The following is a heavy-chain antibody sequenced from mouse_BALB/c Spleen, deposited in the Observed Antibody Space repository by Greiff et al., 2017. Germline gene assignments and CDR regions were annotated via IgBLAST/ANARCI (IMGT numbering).Heavy chain of an antibody. CDR3: ARGYGGFAY. CDR1: GYSITSGYY. J-gene: IGHJ3*01. CDR2: ISYDGSN. D-gene: IGHD1-2*01. Sequence: EVQLVESGPGLVKPSQSLSLTCSVTGYSITSGYYWNWIRQFPGNKLEWMGYISYDGSNNYNPSLKNRISITRDTSKNQFFLKLNSVTTEDTATYYCARGYGGFAYWGQGTLVTVSA. V-gene: IGHV3-6*02.